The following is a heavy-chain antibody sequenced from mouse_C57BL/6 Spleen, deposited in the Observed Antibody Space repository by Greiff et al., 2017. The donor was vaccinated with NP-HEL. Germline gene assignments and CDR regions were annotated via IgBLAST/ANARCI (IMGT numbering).Heavy chain of an antibody. J-gene: IGHJ3*01. Sequence: QVQLQQSGPELVKPGASVKISCKASGYSFTSYYIHWVKQRPGQGLEWIGWIYPGSGNTKYNEKFKGKATLTADTSSSTAYMQLSSLTSEDSAVYYCARGKTDWEFAYWGQGTLVTVSA. CDR3: ARGKTDWEFAY. V-gene: IGHV1-66*01. CDR2: IYPGSGNT. D-gene: IGHD4-1*01. CDR1: GYSFTSYY.